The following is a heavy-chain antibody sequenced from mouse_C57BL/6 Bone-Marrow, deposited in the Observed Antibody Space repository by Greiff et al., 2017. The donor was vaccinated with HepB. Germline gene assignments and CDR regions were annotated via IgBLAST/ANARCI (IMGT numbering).Heavy chain of an antibody. CDR1: GYSITSGYY. Sequence: DVQLQESGPGLVKPSQSLSLTCSVTGYSITSGYYWNWIRQFPGNKLEWMGYISYDGSNNYNPSLKNRISITRDTSKNQFFLKLNSVTTEDTATYYCARERENSSGSFAYWGQGTLVTVSA. D-gene: IGHD3-2*02. CDR2: ISYDGSN. J-gene: IGHJ3*01. V-gene: IGHV3-6*01. CDR3: ARERENSSGSFAY.